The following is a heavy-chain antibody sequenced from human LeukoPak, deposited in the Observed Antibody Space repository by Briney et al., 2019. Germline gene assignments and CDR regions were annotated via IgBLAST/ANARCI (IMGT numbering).Heavy chain of an antibody. CDR1: GDSVSSDSAV. Sequence: SQTLSLTCAISGDSVSSDSAVWNWIRQSPSRGLEWLGRTYYRSEWYNDYAVSVKSRISIKPDTSKNQFSLQLNAVTPEDTAVYYCARRAWHSSSNRINWFDPWGQGTLVTVSS. CDR2: TYYRSEWYN. D-gene: IGHD6-13*01. V-gene: IGHV6-1*01. CDR3: ARRAWHSSSNRINWFDP. J-gene: IGHJ5*02.